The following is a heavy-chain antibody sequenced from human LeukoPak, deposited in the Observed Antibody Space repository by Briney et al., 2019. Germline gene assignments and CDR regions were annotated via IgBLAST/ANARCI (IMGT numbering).Heavy chain of an antibody. J-gene: IGHJ4*02. CDR2: IIPIFGTA. CDR1: GGTFSSYA. Sequence: SVKVSCKASGGTFSSYAISWVRQAPGQGLEWMGRIIPIFGTANYAQKFQGRVTITTDASTSTAYMELSSQRSEDPAVYYCASRGIAAAGPFFDYWGQGTLVTVSS. D-gene: IGHD6-13*01. CDR3: ASRGIAAAGPFFDY. V-gene: IGHV1-69*05.